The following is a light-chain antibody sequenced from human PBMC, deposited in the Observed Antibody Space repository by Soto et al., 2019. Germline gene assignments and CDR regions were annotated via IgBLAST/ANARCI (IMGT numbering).Light chain of an antibody. J-gene: IGKJ4*01. V-gene: IGKV1-39*01. CDR1: QSISSY. CDR3: QQSYTIPLT. CDR2: GAS. Sequence: DIQMTQSPSSLSSSVGDRVTISCRASQSISSYLNWYQQRPGQAPRLLIYGASSWQSGVPSRFSGGGSGTDFTLAISSLQPEDFATYYCQQSYTIPLTFGGGTQVEI.